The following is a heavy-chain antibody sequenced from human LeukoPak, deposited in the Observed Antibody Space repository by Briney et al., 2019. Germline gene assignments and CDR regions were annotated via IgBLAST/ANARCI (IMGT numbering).Heavy chain of an antibody. J-gene: IGHJ4*02. D-gene: IGHD2-15*01. Sequence: SETLTLTCTVSGGSISSSSYYWGWIRQPPGKGLEWIGSIYYSGSTHYNPSLKSRVTISVDTSKNQFSLKLSSVTAADTAVYYCARHIPPVGCSGGSCHPYYFDYWGQGTLVTVSS. V-gene: IGHV4-39*01. CDR2: IYYSGST. CDR3: ARHIPPVGCSGGSCHPYYFDY. CDR1: GGSISSSSYY.